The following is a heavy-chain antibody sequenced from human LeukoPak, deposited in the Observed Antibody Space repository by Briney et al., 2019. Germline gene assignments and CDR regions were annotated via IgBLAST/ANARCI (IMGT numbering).Heavy chain of an antibody. D-gene: IGHD3/OR15-3a*01. CDR1: GGTFSSYA. V-gene: IGHV1-69*04. Sequence: GASVKVSCKASGGTFSSYAISWVRQAPGQGLEWMGRIIPIFGIANYAQKFQGRFTITADKSTSTAYMELSSLRSEDTAVYYCARDRGTGTSEGGIDYWGQGTLVTVSS. CDR3: ARDRGTGTSEGGIDY. J-gene: IGHJ4*02. CDR2: IIPIFGIA.